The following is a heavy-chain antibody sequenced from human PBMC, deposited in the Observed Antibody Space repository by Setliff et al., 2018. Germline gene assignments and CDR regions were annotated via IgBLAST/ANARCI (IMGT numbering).Heavy chain of an antibody. J-gene: IGHJ4*02. D-gene: IGHD5-12*01. CDR1: GYTFTAYG. V-gene: IGHV1-18*01. CDR2: VSGYSGNT. CDR3: VRDIRYSNSEEGDY. Sequence: GASVKVSCKASGYTFTAYGISWVRQAPGQGLEWMGWVSGYSGNTNYAQKFQDRVTLTIDTSTTTAFMDLRSLRSDDTAVYYCVRDIRYSNSEEGDYWGQGTLVTVSS.